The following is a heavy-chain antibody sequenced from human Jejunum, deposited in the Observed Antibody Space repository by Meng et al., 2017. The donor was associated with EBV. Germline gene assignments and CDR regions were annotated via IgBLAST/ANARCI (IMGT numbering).Heavy chain of an antibody. CDR2: ISSNTGSTI. V-gene: IGHV3-11*01. Sequence: QVQLVDAGGGLVKPGGSLRLSCGAAGFNFSDYYMTWIRQAPGKGLEWVAYISSNTGSTIYYADSVKGRFTISRDNAKNSLYLQMNSLRAEDTALYYCAKDRVVVTQYYFDYWGQGTLVTVSS. CDR3: AKDRVVVTQYYFDY. J-gene: IGHJ4*02. CDR1: GFNFSDYY. D-gene: IGHD3-22*01.